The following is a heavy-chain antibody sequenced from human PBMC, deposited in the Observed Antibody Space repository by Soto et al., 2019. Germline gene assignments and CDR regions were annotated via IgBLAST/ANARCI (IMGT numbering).Heavy chain of an antibody. D-gene: IGHD5-18*01. CDR2: ISGSGGST. J-gene: IGHJ4*02. Sequence: VGSLRLSCAASGFTFSSYAMSCVRHSPGKGLEWVSAISGSGGSTYYADSVKGRFTISRDNSKNTLYLQMNSLRAEDTAVYYCAKVSRIKIWFGQYWGEGTLVKVSS. CDR1: GFTFSSYA. CDR3: AKVSRIKIWFGQY. V-gene: IGHV3-23*01.